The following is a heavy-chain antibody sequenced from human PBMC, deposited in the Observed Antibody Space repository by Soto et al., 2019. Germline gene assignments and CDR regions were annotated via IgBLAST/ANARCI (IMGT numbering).Heavy chain of an antibody. D-gene: IGHD2-2*01. Sequence: QLQLQESGPGLVKPSETLSLTCSVSGGSINYNSHHWGWIRQPPGQGLEWIGSIFYTGTTFYNPSLESRVTMSVDTSKNSFSLHLTSVTAADTAVYFCARLVVVAPVANVWGQGTLVTVSS. CDR3: ARLVVVAPVANV. J-gene: IGHJ4*02. CDR2: IFYTGTT. V-gene: IGHV4-39*02. CDR1: GGSINYNSHH.